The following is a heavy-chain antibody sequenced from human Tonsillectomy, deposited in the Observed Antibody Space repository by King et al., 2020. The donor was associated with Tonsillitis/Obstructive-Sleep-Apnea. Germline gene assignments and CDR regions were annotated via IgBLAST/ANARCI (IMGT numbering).Heavy chain of an antibody. J-gene: IGHJ4*02. Sequence: VQLVQSGAEEKKPGSSVKVSCKASGGTFSSYAISWVRQAPGQGLEWMGGIIPMFGIPNYAQKFQGRVTIIADKSTSTAYMELSSLRSEDTAVYYCARDRSDYDSGGYYYNYFDYWGQGTLVTVSS. CDR2: IIPMFGIP. CDR1: GGTFSSYA. CDR3: ARDRSDYDSGGYYYNYFDY. D-gene: IGHD3-22*01. V-gene: IGHV1-69*17.